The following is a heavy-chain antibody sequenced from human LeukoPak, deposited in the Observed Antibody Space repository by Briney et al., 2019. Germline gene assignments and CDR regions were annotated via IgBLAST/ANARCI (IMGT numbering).Heavy chain of an antibody. J-gene: IGHJ5*02. D-gene: IGHD3-22*01. CDR2: KYHSGST. CDR1: GYSISSGHY. Sequence: PSETLSLTCTVSGYSISSGHYWGWIRQPPGKGLGWIGSKYHSGSTYYNPPLKSRVTISVDTSKNQFSLKMSSVTAADTAVYYCARRRITMIVVVIRGWLDPWGEETLVTVSS. V-gene: IGHV4-38-2*02. CDR3: ARRRITMIVVVIRGWLDP.